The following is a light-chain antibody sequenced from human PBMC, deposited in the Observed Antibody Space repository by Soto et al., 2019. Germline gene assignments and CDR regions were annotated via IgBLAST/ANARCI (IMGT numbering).Light chain of an antibody. CDR1: QSVNLN. J-gene: IGKJ3*01. CDR3: HQYKSWTRGT. Sequence: EIMMTQSPGTLSVSPGEGATLSCTASQSVNLNLAWYQQKPCQPPRLLLYGASTRSTGIPVMFRGSGSGTEFTLTISSLQSGDAAVYYCHQYKSWTRGTFGPGTKVEIK. V-gene: IGKV3-15*01. CDR2: GAS.